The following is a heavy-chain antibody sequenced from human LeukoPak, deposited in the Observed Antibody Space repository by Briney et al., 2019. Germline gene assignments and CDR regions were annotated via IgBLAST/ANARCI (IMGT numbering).Heavy chain of an antibody. V-gene: IGHV4-39*01. D-gene: IGHD6-19*01. CDR2: IYYSGST. CDR3: ARPGAGTEYFDY. CDR1: GGSISSYY. J-gene: IGHJ4*02. Sequence: SETLSLTCTVSGGSISSYYWGWIRQPPGKGLEWIGSIYYSGSTYYNPSLKSRVTISVDTSKNQFSLKLSSVTAADTAVYYCARPGAGTEYFDYWGQGTLVTVSS.